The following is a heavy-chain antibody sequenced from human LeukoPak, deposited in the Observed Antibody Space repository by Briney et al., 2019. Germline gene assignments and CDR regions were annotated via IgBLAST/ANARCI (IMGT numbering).Heavy chain of an antibody. J-gene: IGHJ3*01. CDR1: GFTFSSFG. CDR3: AKGRLRWPQGAFDF. V-gene: IGHV3-23*01. Sequence: PGGSLRLSCAASGFTFSSFGMHWVRQAPGKGLEWVSTVSGNAMNTYHADSVKGRFTISRDNSKNMLYLEVNSLRVEDTAIYYCAKGRLRWPQGAFDFWGQGTTVTVSS. D-gene: IGHD2-21*02. CDR2: VSGNAMNT.